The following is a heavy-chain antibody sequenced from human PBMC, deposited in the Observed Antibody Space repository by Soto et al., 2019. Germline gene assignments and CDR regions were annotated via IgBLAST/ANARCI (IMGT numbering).Heavy chain of an antibody. D-gene: IGHD4-17*01. CDR2: IHSDGCTT. CDR1: GFTFSSYW. V-gene: IGHV3-74*01. Sequence: EVQLVESGGGLVQPGGSLRLSCAASGFTFSSYWMHWVRQAPGKGLVWVSRIHSDGCTTTYADSVKGRFTMSRDNAKNTLYLQINSLRAEDTAVDYCARTYGSNSHFDYWGQGTLVTVSS. J-gene: IGHJ4*02. CDR3: ARTYGSNSHFDY.